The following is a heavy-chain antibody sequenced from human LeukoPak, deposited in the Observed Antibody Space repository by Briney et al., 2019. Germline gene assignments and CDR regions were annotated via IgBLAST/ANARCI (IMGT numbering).Heavy chain of an antibody. J-gene: IGHJ3*02. Sequence: ASVKVSCKTSGYTFTANYMQWVRQAPGQGLEGMGWINPNSGATKYAQKFQGRVTMTRDTSISTAYMELSRLRSDGTAVYYCARYRCKTTSGCEDTDAFDMWGQGTMVTVSS. CDR3: ARYRCKTTSGCEDTDAFDM. CDR1: GYTFTANY. CDR2: INPNSGAT. V-gene: IGHV1-2*02. D-gene: IGHD2/OR15-2a*01.